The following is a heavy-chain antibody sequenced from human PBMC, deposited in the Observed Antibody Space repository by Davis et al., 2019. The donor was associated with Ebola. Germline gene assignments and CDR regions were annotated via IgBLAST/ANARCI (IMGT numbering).Heavy chain of an antibody. V-gene: IGHV3-21*01. D-gene: IGHD2-8*02. J-gene: IGHJ6*02. CDR3: ARDKRYCTGGVCYDYYYGMDV. CDR2: ISSSSSYI. CDR1: GFTFSSYS. Sequence: PGGSLRLSCAASGFTFSSYSMNWVRQAPGKGLEWVSSISSSSSYIYYADSVKGRFTISRDNAKNSLYLQMNSLRAEETAVYYCARDKRYCTGGVCYDYYYGMDVWGQGTTVTVSS.